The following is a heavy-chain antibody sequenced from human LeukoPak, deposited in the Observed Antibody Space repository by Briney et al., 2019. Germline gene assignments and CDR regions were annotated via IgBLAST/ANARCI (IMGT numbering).Heavy chain of an antibody. CDR2: MNEYGSEI. Sequence: GGSLRLSCAVSGFTFSGYSMSWVRQAPGKGLEWVAKMNEYGSEIFYVDSVKGRFTISRDNAKNSLYLQMNSLRAEDTAVYYCARDPTSSWETAFDIWGQGTMVTVSS. J-gene: IGHJ3*02. V-gene: IGHV3-7*01. CDR1: GFTFSGYS. D-gene: IGHD1-26*01. CDR3: ARDPTSSWETAFDI.